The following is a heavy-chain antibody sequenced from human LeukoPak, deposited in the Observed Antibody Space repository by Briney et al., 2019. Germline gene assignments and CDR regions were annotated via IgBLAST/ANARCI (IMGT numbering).Heavy chain of an antibody. J-gene: IGHJ4*02. V-gene: IGHV1-2*02. CDR2: INPNSGGT. CDR3: ARDTSSFVRGYSGYDEYYFDY. CDR1: GYTFTGYY. D-gene: IGHD5-12*01. Sequence: ASVKVSCKASGYTFTGYYMHWVRQAPGQGLEWMGWINPNSGGTNYAQKSQGRVTMTRDTSISTAYMELSRLRSDDTAAYYCARDTSSFVRGYSGYDEYYFDYWGQGTLVTVSS.